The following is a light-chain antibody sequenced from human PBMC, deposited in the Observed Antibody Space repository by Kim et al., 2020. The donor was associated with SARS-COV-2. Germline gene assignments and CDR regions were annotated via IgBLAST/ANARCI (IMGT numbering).Light chain of an antibody. CDR1: NIGSKS. Sequence: YELTQPPSVSVAPGKTARITCGGNNIGSKSVHWYQQKPGQAPVLVIYYDSDRPSGIPERFSGSNSGNTATLTISRVEAGDEADYYCQVWDSSSDLVFGGGTQLTVL. V-gene: IGLV3-21*04. J-gene: IGLJ3*02. CDR3: QVWDSSSDLV. CDR2: YDS.